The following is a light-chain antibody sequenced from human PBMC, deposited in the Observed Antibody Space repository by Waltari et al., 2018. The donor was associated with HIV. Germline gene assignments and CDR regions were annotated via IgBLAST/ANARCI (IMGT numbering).Light chain of an antibody. J-gene: IGLJ1*01. CDR3: HSRDNSGKRSV. V-gene: IGLV3-19*01. CDR2: GAN. CDR1: SFRNYF. Sequence: SSELTQYPAVSVALGQTVKITCQGESFRNYFASWYQQKPGQAPLLVIYGANDRPSGIPERFSGSKSDDTASLTITGAQAEDEADYYCHSRDNSGKRSVFGPGTKVTVL.